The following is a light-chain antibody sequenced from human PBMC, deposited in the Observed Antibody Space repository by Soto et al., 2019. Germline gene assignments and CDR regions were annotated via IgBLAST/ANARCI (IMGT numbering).Light chain of an antibody. Sequence: EIVLTQSPATLSLSPGERATLSCRASQSVSSYLAWYQQKPGQAPRLLMYEASTRATGIPARFSGGGSGTDFTLTISRLEPEDFAVYYCQQYGSSPFTFGPGTKVD. CDR1: QSVSSY. V-gene: IGKV3-20*01. J-gene: IGKJ3*01. CDR3: QQYGSSPFT. CDR2: EAS.